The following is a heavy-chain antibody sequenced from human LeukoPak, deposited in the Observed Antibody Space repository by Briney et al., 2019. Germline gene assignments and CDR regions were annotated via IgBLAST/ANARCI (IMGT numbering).Heavy chain of an antibody. CDR3: AREGFCGGDCPGYFDL. J-gene: IGHJ2*01. CDR2: IDTAGGK. D-gene: IGHD2-21*02. Sequence: GGSLRLSCAASGFTFSSYDMHWVRQTTGKGLEWGSAIDTAGGKYYPDSVKGRFTISRENAKNSFYLQMNSLRAGDTAVYFCAREGFCGGDCPGYFDLWGRGTLVTVSS. CDR1: GFTFSSYD. V-gene: IGHV3-13*04.